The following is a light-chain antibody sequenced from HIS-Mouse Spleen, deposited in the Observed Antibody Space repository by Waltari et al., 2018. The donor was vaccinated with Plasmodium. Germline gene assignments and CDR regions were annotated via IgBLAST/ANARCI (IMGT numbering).Light chain of an antibody. J-gene: IGLJ1*01. CDR1: KLGDKY. Sequence: SYELIQPPSVSVSPGQTASITCSGDKLGDKYACWYQQKPGQSPVLVIYQDSKRPSGMTERCSGANSGNTATLTISGTQAMDEADYYCQAWDSSTDYVFGTGTKVTVL. CDR3: QAWDSSTDYV. CDR2: QDS. V-gene: IGLV3-1*01.